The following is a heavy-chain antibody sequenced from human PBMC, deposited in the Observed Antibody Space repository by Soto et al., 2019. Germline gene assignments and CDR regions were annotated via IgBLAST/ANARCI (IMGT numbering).Heavy chain of an antibody. CDR1: GFTFSSYW. J-gene: IGHJ4*02. V-gene: IGHV3-7*01. CDR2: IKQDGSEK. CDR3: ARDKVIPNPSFDY. Sequence: GGSLRLSCAASGFTFSSYWMSWVRQAPGKGLEWVANIKQDGSEKYYVDSVKGRFTISRDNAKNSLYLQMNSLRAEDTAVYYCARDKVIPNPSFDYWTQGTPVTVSS.